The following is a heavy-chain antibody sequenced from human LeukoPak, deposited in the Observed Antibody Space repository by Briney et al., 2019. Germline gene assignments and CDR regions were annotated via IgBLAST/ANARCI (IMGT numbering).Heavy chain of an antibody. V-gene: IGHV4-59*01. D-gene: IGHD4-17*01. CDR1: GGSISTYY. J-gene: IGHJ4*02. CDR3: ARVPPFYGRSYFDY. CDR2: IHYSGNT. Sequence: SETLSLTCTVSGGSISTYYWSWIRQPPGKRLEWIGYIHYSGNTNYNPSLKSRVTISVDTSKNQFSLKLNSVTAADTAVYYCARVPPFYGRSYFDYWGQGTLVAVSS.